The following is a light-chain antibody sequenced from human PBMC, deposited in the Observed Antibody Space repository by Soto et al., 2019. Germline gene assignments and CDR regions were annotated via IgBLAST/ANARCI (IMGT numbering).Light chain of an antibody. CDR1: SSDVGGFNY. CDR3: SSHATTGTYV. Sequence: QSALTQPASMSGSPGQSITISCTGTSSDVGGFNYVSWYQQHPGRAPKLLIYEVSNRPSGVSNRFSGSKSGNTASLTISGLQAEDEADYFCSSHATTGTYVFGTATKLTVL. J-gene: IGLJ1*01. V-gene: IGLV2-14*01. CDR2: EVS.